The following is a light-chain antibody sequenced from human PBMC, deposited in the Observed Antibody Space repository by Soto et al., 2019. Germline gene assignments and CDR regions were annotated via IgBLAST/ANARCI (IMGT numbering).Light chain of an antibody. Sequence: EIVMTQSPATLSVSPGERATLSCRASQSVRNNLAWYQQKPGQAPRLLIYGASTTATGIPARFSGSGSGTEFTLTISSLQSEDFAVYYCHQYNNWPPVHSTFGPGTKVDIK. CDR3: HQYNNWPPVHST. J-gene: IGKJ3*01. CDR1: QSVRNN. V-gene: IGKV3D-15*01. CDR2: GAS.